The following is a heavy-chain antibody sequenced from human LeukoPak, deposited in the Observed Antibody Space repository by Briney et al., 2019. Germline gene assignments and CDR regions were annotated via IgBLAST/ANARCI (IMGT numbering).Heavy chain of an antibody. D-gene: IGHD4-23*01. CDR3: ARRYRYDYGGNSLGY. CDR2: INPNSGGT. V-gene: IGHV1-2*02. Sequence: ASVKVSCKASGYTFTGYYMHWVRQAPGQGLEWMGWINPNSGGTNYAQKFQGRVTMTRDTSISTAYMELSRLRPDDTAVYYCARRYRYDYGGNSLGYWGQGTLVTVSS. J-gene: IGHJ4*02. CDR1: GYTFTGYY.